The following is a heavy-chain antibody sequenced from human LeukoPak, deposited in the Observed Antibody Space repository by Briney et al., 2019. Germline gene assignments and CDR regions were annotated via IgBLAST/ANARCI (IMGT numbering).Heavy chain of an antibody. CDR1: GFTFGSHG. CDR3: ARDLGGSGPDY. J-gene: IGHJ4*02. V-gene: IGHV3-33*01. CDR2: IWYDGSNK. Sequence: GGSLRLSCAASGFTFGSHGMHWVRQAPGKGLEWVAVIWYDGSNKYYGDSVKGRLTISRDNSKNTVYLQMNTLRAEDTAVYYCARDLGGSGPDYWGQGTLVTVTS. D-gene: IGHD2-15*01.